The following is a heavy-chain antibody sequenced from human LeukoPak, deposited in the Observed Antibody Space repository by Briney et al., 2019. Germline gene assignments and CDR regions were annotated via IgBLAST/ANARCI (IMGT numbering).Heavy chain of an antibody. CDR1: GGTFSSYA. Sequence: SVKVSCKASGGTFSSYAISWVRQAPGQGLEWMGGIIPIFGTANYAQEFQGRVTITADESTSTAYMELSSLRSEDTAVYYCTRRFYYDSSGYYYVYWGQGTLVTVSS. J-gene: IGHJ4*02. CDR2: IIPIFGTA. D-gene: IGHD3-22*01. CDR3: TRRFYYDSSGYYYVY. V-gene: IGHV1-69*13.